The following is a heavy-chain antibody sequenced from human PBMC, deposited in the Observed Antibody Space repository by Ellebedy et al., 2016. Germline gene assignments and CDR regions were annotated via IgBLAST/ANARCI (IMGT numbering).Heavy chain of an antibody. J-gene: IGHJ4*02. CDR2: MNPNSGNT. CDR1: GYTFTSYD. CDR3: ARDGSGSEIDY. D-gene: IGHD3-10*01. Sequence: ASVKVSXKASGYTFTSYDINWVRQATGQGLEWMGWMNPNSGNTGYAQKFQGRVTITADKSTSTAYMELSSLRSEDTAVYYCARDGSGSEIDYWGQGTLVTVSS. V-gene: IGHV1-8*01.